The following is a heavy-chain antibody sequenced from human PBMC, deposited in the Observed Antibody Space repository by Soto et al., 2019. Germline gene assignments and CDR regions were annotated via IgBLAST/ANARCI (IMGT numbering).Heavy chain of an antibody. J-gene: IGHJ5*01. D-gene: IGHD1-26*01. Sequence: QVQLQESGPGLVKPSGTLSLTCGVSPGSFSSNNWWTWVRQPPGQGLEWIGEIYRTGSSNYNTSHKSRLTLSLDKSENQFSLRLTSLTAADTAMYFCASRDPGAGIDSWGQGTLVTVSS. V-gene: IGHV4-4*02. CDR2: IYRTGSS. CDR3: ASRDPGAGIDS. CDR1: PGSFSSNNW.